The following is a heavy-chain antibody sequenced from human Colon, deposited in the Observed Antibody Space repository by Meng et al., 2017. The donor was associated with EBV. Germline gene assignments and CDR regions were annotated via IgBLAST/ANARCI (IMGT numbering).Heavy chain of an antibody. J-gene: IGHJ4*02. CDR1: GGSLSSRNW. CDR2: IYHSGST. Sequence: QLQRQGSGPGMVRPAGTLALPCAVSGGSLSSRNWWSWVRQPPGKGLEWIGEIYHSGSTNYNPSLKSRVTISVDESKNQFSLRLSSVTAADTAVYYCARVGAYCGGDCYHPRWGQGTLVTVAS. D-gene: IGHD2-21*02. CDR3: ARVGAYCGGDCYHPR. V-gene: IGHV4-4*02.